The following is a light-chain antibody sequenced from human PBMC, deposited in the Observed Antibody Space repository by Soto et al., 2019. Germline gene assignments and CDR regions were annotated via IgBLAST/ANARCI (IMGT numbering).Light chain of an antibody. CDR2: GAS. J-gene: IGKJ5*01. CDR3: QQYNSWPQIT. Sequence: EIEMTQSPATLSASPGEGATLSCRASQSVRTKLAWYQQKAGQAPRLLIYGASTRATGIPDRFSGSGSGTQYTLTISSLQSEDFAVYYCQQYNSWPQITFGQGTRLVIK. V-gene: IGKV3-15*01. CDR1: QSVRTK.